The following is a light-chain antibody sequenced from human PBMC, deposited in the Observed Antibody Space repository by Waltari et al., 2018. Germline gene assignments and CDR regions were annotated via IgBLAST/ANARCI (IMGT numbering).Light chain of an antibody. CDR2: LGS. Sequence: DIVMTQSPLSLPVTPGEPASISCKSSQSLQKSNGNNYLDRDGQKPVQPPQIMIYLGSNRAAGVPYRFGGSGSGTDFTLKISRVEADDVGLYYCMQVLQTPLTFGGGTKVEI. J-gene: IGKJ4*01. V-gene: IGKV2-28*01. CDR3: MQVLQTPLT. CDR1: QSLQKSNGNNY.